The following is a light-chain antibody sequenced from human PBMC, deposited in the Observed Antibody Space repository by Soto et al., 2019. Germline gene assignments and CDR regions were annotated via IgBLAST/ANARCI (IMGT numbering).Light chain of an antibody. V-gene: IGKV1-33*01. J-gene: IGKJ2*01. CDR1: QDINND. CDR3: QQYNDFPYT. CDR2: DAS. Sequence: DIQMTQSPSSLSASVGDRVTITCQASQDINNDLNWYQQKAGKAPKLLIYDASNLETGVPSSFSGSGSGTDFTLTISSLQPEDIATYYCQQYNDFPYTFGQGTKL.